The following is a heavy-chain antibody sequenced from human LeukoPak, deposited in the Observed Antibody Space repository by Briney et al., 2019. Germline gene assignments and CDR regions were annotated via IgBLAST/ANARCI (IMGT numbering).Heavy chain of an antibody. CDR2: INPNSGGT. Sequence: ASVKVSCKASGYTFTGYYMHWVRQAPGQGLEWMGRINPNSGGTTHAQRFQGRVTMTRDTSITTAYIELSRLRSDDTAVYYCARDAGALDTWGQGTMVTVSS. CDR3: ARDAGALDT. CDR1: GYTFTGYY. V-gene: IGHV1-2*06. J-gene: IGHJ3*02.